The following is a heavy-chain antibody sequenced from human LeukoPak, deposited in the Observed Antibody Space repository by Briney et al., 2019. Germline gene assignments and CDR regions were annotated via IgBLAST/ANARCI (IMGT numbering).Heavy chain of an antibody. D-gene: IGHD3-22*01. CDR1: GFTLSRHT. J-gene: IGHJ4*02. Sequence: GGSLRLTCAASGFTLSRHTMTWVRQAPGKGLEWVSGISTSGGSTSYADSVKGRFTISKDNPRNTLYMQMNSLRAEDTALYYCAIMHPYYDGSGYWVQWGQGTLVTVSS. CDR2: ISTSGGST. V-gene: IGHV3-23*01. CDR3: AIMHPYYDGSGYWVQ.